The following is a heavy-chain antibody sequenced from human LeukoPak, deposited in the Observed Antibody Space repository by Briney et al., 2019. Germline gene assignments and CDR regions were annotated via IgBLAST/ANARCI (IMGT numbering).Heavy chain of an antibody. Sequence: SETLSLTCTVSGGSISSYYWSWIRQPPGKGLEWIGYIYYSGSTNYNPSLKSRVTISVDTSKNQFSLKLSSVTAADTAVYYCARDGSNCSGGSCYLGTIDYWGQGTLVTVSS. CDR1: GGSISSYY. V-gene: IGHV4-59*12. CDR3: ARDGSNCSGGSCYLGTIDY. CDR2: IYYSGST. J-gene: IGHJ4*02. D-gene: IGHD2-15*01.